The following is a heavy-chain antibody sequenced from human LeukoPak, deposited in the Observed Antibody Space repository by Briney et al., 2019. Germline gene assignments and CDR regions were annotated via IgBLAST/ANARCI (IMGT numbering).Heavy chain of an antibody. Sequence: PSQTLSLTCTVSGGSITSGSYYWSWIRQPAGKGLEWIGRIYTSGSTNYNPSLKSRVTISVDTSKNKLSLKLSSVTAAARAVYYCARDGTAMVGGDWFDPWGQGTLVTVSS. J-gene: IGHJ5*02. CDR3: ARDGTAMVGGDWFDP. D-gene: IGHD5-18*01. V-gene: IGHV4-61*02. CDR1: GGSITSGSYY. CDR2: IYTSGST.